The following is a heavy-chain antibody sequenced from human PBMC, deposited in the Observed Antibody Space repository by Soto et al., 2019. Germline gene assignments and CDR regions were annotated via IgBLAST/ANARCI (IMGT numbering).Heavy chain of an antibody. V-gene: IGHV4-59*08. CDR2: IYYSGST. CDR3: ARHGGVVVPAAAPFDP. J-gene: IGHJ5*02. CDR1: GGSISSYY. D-gene: IGHD2-2*01. Sequence: PSETLSLTCTVSGGSISSYYWSWIRQPPGKGLEWIGYIYYSGSTNYNPSLKSRVTISVDTSKNQFSLKLSSVTAADTAVYYCARHGGVVVPAAAPFDPWGQGTLVTVSS.